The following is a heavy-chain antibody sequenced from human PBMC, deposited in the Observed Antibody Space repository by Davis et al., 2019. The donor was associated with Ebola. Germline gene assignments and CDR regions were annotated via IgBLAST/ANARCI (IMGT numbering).Heavy chain of an antibody. V-gene: IGHV4-34*01. Sequence: MPSETLSLTCAVYGGSFSGYYWSWIRQPPGKGLEWIGEINHSGSTNYNPSLKSRVTISVDTSKNQFSLKLSSVTAADTAVYYCARYCSGGSCYSWRWFDPWGQGTLVTVSS. CDR2: INHSGST. CDR3: ARYCSGGSCYSWRWFDP. CDR1: GGSFSGYY. J-gene: IGHJ5*02. D-gene: IGHD2-15*01.